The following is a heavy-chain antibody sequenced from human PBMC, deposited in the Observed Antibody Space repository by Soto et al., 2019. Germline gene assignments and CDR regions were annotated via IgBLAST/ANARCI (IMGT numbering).Heavy chain of an antibody. V-gene: IGHV4-30-4*01. CDR3: SSGPSGDKVDC. D-gene: IGHD2-21*01. CDR2: IHNGGTT. J-gene: IGHJ4*02. CDR1: GGSINTVNYY. Sequence: QVQLQESGPGLVKPSQTLSLTCTVSGGSINTVNYYWSWIRQSPDKGLEWIGHIHNGGTTYNNPSITTPVTIAVDTSNNQCTLKLSSMSAADTADYYCSSGPSGDKVDCWGQGTLVTVS.